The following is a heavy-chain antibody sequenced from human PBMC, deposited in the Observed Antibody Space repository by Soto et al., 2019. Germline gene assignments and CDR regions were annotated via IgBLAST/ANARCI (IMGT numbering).Heavy chain of an antibody. D-gene: IGHD1-26*01. CDR2: IYYSGST. CDR3: ARRWGAAVDY. V-gene: IGHV4-59*08. Sequence: SGTLSLTCTVSGGSISSYYWSWIRQPPGKGLEWIGYIYYSGSTNYNPSLKSRVTISVDTSKNQFSLKLSSVTAADTAVYYCARRWGAAVDYWGQGTLVTVSS. J-gene: IGHJ4*02. CDR1: GGSISSYY.